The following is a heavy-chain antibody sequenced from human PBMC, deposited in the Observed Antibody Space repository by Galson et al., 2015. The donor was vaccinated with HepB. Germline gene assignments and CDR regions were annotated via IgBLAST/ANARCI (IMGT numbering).Heavy chain of an antibody. CDR2: IKTDGSEK. J-gene: IGHJ3*02. Sequence: SLRLSCAASGFTFSIYWMTWVRQAPGKGLEWVANIKTDGSEKYYVDSVKGRFTIARDNAKNSLYLQLNSLRAEDTAVYYCAREGMGIDAFNIWGQGTMVTVPS. D-gene: IGHD6-13*01. CDR3: AREGMGIDAFNI. CDR1: GFTFSIYW. V-gene: IGHV3-7*01.